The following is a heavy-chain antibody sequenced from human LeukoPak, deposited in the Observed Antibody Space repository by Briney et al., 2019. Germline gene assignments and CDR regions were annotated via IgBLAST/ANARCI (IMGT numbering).Heavy chain of an antibody. CDR2: VYHSGST. CDR3: ASQLGGTTFH. D-gene: IGHD1-1*01. V-gene: IGHV4-59*01. J-gene: IGHJ4*02. Sequence: PSETLSLTCTVSGASITSYFWRWIRQPPGEGLEWIGYVYHSGSTNYNPSLKRRVTISLDTTKTQFSLRLSSVTAADTAVYYCASQLGGTTFHWGQGTLVTVSS. CDR1: GASITSYF.